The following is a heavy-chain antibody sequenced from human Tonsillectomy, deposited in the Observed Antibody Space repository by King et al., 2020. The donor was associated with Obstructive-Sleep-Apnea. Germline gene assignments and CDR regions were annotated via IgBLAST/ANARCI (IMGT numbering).Heavy chain of an antibody. J-gene: IGHJ6*02. D-gene: IGHD3-16*01. V-gene: IGHV3-30*18. CDR1: GFTFSTYG. CDR3: AKDRDDYGWGTEPYYYYYGMDV. Sequence: VQLVESGGGVVQPGRSLRVSCAASGFTFSTYGMHWVRQAPGKGLEWVAGISHDGSTKYYADSVKGRFTISRDNSKNTLYLQMNSLRAEDTAVYYCAKDRDDYGWGTEPYYYYYGMDVWGQGTTVTVSS. CDR2: ISHDGSTK.